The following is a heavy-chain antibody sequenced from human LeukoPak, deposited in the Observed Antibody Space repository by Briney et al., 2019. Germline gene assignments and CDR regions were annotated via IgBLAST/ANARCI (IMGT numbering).Heavy chain of an antibody. J-gene: IGHJ4*02. CDR2: ISPDGRST. CDR3: VRGASGGHYVIDY. D-gene: IGHD1-26*01. Sequence: PGGSLRLSCAASGFTYGNYLMHWVRQAPGKGLVWVSRISPDGRSTNYADFVKGRFTVSRDNAMNTVYLQMNSLRTEDTAVYHCVRGASGGHYVIDYWGQGTLVTVSS. CDR1: GFTYGNYL. V-gene: IGHV3-74*01.